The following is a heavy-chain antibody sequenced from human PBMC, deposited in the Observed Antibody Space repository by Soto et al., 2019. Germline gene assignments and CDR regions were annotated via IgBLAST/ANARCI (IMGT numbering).Heavy chain of an antibody. D-gene: IGHD1-26*01. Sequence: ASVKVSCKASGFTFTSSAVQWVRQARGQRLEWIGWIVVGSGNTNYAQKFQERVTITRDMSTSTAYMELGSLGSEDTAVYYCAASTVGATYYYYGMDVWGQGTTVTVSS. V-gene: IGHV1-58*01. CDR3: AASTVGATYYYYGMDV. CDR2: IVVGSGNT. J-gene: IGHJ6*02. CDR1: GFTFTSSA.